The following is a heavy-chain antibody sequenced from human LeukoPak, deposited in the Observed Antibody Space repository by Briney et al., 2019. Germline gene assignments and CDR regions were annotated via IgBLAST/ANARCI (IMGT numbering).Heavy chain of an antibody. Sequence: GGSLRLSCEASGFTFSSHGINWARQAPGKGLEWVSYISSSGTTIQYADSVEGRFTISRDNAKNSVYLQMNSLRAEDTAIYYCARVTAVAAPWVYWGQGTQVTVSS. J-gene: IGHJ4*02. D-gene: IGHD6-19*01. CDR1: GFTFSSHG. CDR3: ARVTAVAAPWVY. CDR2: ISSSGTTI. V-gene: IGHV3-48*03.